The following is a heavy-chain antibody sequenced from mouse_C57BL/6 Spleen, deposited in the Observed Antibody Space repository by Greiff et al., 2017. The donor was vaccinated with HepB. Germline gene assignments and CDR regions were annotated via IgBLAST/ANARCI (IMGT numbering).Heavy chain of an antibody. CDR1: GYTFTSYT. V-gene: IGHV1-4*01. CDR2: INPSSGYT. D-gene: IGHD1-1*01. Sequence: QVQLQQSGAELARPGASVKMSCKASGYTFTSYTMHWVKQRPGQGLEWIGYINPSSGYTKYNQKFKDKATLTADKSSSTAYMQLSSLTSEDSAVYDCARFLITTGRSLDYWGQGTTLTVAS. CDR3: ARFLITTGRSLDY. J-gene: IGHJ2*01.